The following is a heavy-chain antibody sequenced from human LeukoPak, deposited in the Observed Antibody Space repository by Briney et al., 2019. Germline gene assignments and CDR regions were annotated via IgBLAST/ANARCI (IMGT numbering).Heavy chain of an antibody. CDR1: GGSISSYY. D-gene: IGHD5-24*01. Sequence: SETLSLTCTVSGGSISSYYWSWIRQPPGKGPEWIGYIYYSGSTNYNPSLKSRVTISVDTSKNQFSLKLSSVTAADTAVYYCARDLGDGYNSNWFDPWGQGTLVTVSS. J-gene: IGHJ5*02. CDR3: ARDLGDGYNSNWFDP. V-gene: IGHV4-59*01. CDR2: IYYSGST.